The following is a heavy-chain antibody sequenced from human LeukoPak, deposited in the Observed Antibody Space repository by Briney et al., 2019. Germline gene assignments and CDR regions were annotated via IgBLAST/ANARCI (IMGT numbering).Heavy chain of an antibody. CDR2: IRSKTYRGTT. CDR1: GFTFGNYA. Sequence: GGSLRLPCTASGFTFGNYALSWFRQAPGKGLEGVAFIRSKTYRGTTEYAAFVKGRFTISRDDSKSIAYLQMNSLKTEDTAVYYCARANSFDSSGYYFDYWGQGTLVTVSS. D-gene: IGHD3-22*01. V-gene: IGHV3-49*03. CDR3: ARANSFDSSGYYFDY. J-gene: IGHJ4*02.